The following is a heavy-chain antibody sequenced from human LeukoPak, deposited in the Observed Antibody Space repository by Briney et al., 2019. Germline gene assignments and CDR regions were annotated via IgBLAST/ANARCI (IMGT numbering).Heavy chain of an antibody. V-gene: IGHV4-59*01. CDR3: ARYSSSWYGYYYYYMDV. CDR2: IYYSGST. J-gene: IGHJ6*03. Sequence: SETLSLTCTVSGGSISSYYWSWIRQPPGKGLEWIGYIYYSGSTSYNPSLKSRVTISVDTSKNQFSLKLSSVTAADTAVYYCARYSSSWYGYYYYYMDVWGKGTTVTVSS. CDR1: GGSISSYY. D-gene: IGHD6-13*01.